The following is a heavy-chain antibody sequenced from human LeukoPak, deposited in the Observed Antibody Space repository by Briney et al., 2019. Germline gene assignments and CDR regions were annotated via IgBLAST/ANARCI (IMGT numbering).Heavy chain of an antibody. V-gene: IGHV4-34*01. Sequence: AETLSLTCAVYGGSFSGYYWSWIRQPPGKGLEWIGEINHSGSTNYNPSLKSRVTISVDTSKNQCSLKLSSVTAADTAVYYCASWGRWASIVPHWFDPWGQGTLVTVSS. CDR1: GGSFSGYY. CDR2: INHSGST. CDR3: ASWGRWASIVPHWFDP. D-gene: IGHD3-16*01. J-gene: IGHJ5*02.